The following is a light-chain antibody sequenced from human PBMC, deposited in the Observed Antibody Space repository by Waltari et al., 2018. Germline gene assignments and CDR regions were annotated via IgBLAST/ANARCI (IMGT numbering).Light chain of an antibody. J-gene: IGKJ1*01. Sequence: DIQMTQSPYTLSASVGDRVTITCRASQSISSWLAWYQQKPGKAPKLLIYKASSLESVVPSRCSDSGSGTEFTLTISSLQPDDFATYYCQQYNSYLRTFGQGTKVEIK. CDR2: KAS. CDR3: QQYNSYLRT. V-gene: IGKV1-5*03. CDR1: QSISSW.